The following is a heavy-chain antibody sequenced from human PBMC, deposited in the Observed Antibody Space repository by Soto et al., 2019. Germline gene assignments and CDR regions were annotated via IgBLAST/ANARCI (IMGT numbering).Heavy chain of an antibody. D-gene: IGHD3-22*01. J-gene: IGHJ6*02. CDR3: ARVEFEDGGLGLMDV. CDR1: GFTFSSYG. Sequence: QVQLVESGGGVVQPGRSLRLSCAASGFTFSSYGMHWVRQAPGKGLEWVAVIWYDGSNKYYADSVKGRFTISRDNSKNTLYLQMNRLRAEDTAVYYCARVEFEDGGLGLMDVWGQGTTVTVSS. CDR2: IWYDGSNK. V-gene: IGHV3-33*01.